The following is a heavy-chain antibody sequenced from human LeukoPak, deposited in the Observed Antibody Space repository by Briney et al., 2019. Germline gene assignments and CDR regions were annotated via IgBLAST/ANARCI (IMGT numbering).Heavy chain of an antibody. CDR2: IRFVDSSK. D-gene: IGHD6-25*01. Sequence: GGSLRLSCAAFGFTFSHYEMNWVRQAPGKGLEWISYIRFVDSSKSYADSVKGRFTISRDNAKNSLYLQMNSLRAEDTALYYCARGVRRRPDAFDIWGQGTMVTVSS. CDR1: GFTFSHYE. CDR3: ARGVRRRPDAFDI. J-gene: IGHJ3*02. V-gene: IGHV3-48*03.